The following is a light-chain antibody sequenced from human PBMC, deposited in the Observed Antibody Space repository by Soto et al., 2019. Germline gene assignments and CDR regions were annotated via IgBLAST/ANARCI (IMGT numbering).Light chain of an antibody. Sequence: QSVLTQPASVSGSPGQSITISCTGSSSDVGGYNFVSWYQHHPGKAPQLMIYEVTDRPSGVSNRFSGSKSGNTASLTISGLQAEDEADYYCSSYKTSSTRVFGTGTNVTVL. CDR1: SSDVGGYNF. CDR3: SSYKTSSTRV. J-gene: IGLJ1*01. V-gene: IGLV2-14*01. CDR2: EVT.